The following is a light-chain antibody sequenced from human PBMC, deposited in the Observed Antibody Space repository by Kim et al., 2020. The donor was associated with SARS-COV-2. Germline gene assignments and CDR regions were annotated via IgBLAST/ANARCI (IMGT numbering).Light chain of an antibody. CDR1: NIGNKN. CDR2: YDS. Sequence: AQGKTAWITGGGNNIGNKNLFWYKQKPGQAPVLVIYYDSDRPSGFPERFSGSNSGNTATLPISRVEAGDEADYYCQVCDSRDDRPLFGGGTKLTVL. V-gene: IGLV3-21*04. CDR3: QVCDSRDDRPL. J-gene: IGLJ3*02.